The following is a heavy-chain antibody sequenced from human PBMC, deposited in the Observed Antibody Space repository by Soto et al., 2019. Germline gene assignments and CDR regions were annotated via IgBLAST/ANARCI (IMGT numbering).Heavy chain of an antibody. Sequence: GGSLRLSCAASGLTFSNAWMSWVRKAPGKGLEWVGRIKSKTDGGTTDYAAPVKGRFTISSDDSKNTLYLQMKRLKTEDTAVYYCTTFVEGAAAGTTLGYFQHWGQGTLVTVSS. D-gene: IGHD6-13*01. CDR1: GLTFSNAW. V-gene: IGHV3-15*01. CDR3: TTFVEGAAAGTTLGYFQH. J-gene: IGHJ1*01. CDR2: IKSKTDGGTT.